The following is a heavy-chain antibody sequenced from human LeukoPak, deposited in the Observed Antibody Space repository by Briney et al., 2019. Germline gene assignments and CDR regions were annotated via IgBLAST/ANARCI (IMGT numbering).Heavy chain of an antibody. V-gene: IGHV3-21*01. CDR3: AREYGSGWYDY. CDR1: GFTFSSYI. CDR2: ISSSSSYI. D-gene: IGHD6-19*01. J-gene: IGHJ4*02. Sequence: GSLRLSCAASGFTFSSYIMSWVRQAPGKGLEWVSSISSSSSYIYYAESVKGRFTISRDNAKNSLYLQMNSLTAEDTAVYYCAREYGSGWYDYWGQGTLVTVSS.